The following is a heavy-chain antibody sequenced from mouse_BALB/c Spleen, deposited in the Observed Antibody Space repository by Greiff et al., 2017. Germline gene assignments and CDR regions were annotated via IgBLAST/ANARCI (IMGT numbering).Heavy chain of an antibody. Sequence: EVQRVESGGGLVKPGGSLKLSCAASGFAFSSYDMSWVRQTPEKRLEWVAYISSGGGSTYYPDTVKGRFTISRDNAKNTLYLQMSSLKSEDTAMYYCARQEVRLFAYWGQGTLVTVSA. J-gene: IGHJ3*01. V-gene: IGHV5-12-1*01. CDR1: GFAFSSYD. D-gene: IGHD1-2*01. CDR2: ISSGGGST. CDR3: ARQEVRLFAY.